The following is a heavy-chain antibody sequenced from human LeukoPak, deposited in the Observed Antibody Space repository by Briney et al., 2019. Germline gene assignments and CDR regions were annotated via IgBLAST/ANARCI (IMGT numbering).Heavy chain of an antibody. J-gene: IGHJ2*01. CDR3: ARDRDSSGLRDFDL. V-gene: IGHV4-38-2*02. Sequence: SETLSLTCVVSGYSISNDYYWGWIRQPPGKGLEWIGYIYYSGNTNYNPSLKSRVSISIDTSKNQLSLQLSSVTAADTAVYYCARDRDSSGLRDFDLWGRGTPVTVSA. CDR2: IYYSGNT. D-gene: IGHD3-22*01. CDR1: GYSISNDYY.